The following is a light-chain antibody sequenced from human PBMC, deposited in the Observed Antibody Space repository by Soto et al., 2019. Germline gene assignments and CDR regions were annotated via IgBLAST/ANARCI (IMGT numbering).Light chain of an antibody. J-gene: IGKJ3*01. Sequence: EIVMTQSPATLSVSPGERATLSCRASQSVSSNLAWYQQKPGQAPRLLIYGASTRATGIPARFSGSGSGTEFTLTISSLQSEDVAVYYCQQYNSRPPFTFGPGNKVDIK. CDR1: QSVSSN. CDR2: GAS. CDR3: QQYNSRPPFT. V-gene: IGKV3-15*01.